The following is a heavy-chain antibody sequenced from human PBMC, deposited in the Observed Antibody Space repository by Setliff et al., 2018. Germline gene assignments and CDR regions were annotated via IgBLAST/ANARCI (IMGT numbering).Heavy chain of an antibody. J-gene: IGHJ4*02. V-gene: IGHV4-4*08. CDR2: ILTTGST. CDR3: ARFCGTSNCQHAPLFDY. Sequence: ASETLSLTCGVSGASISDSYWSWIRQPPGKGLEWIGHILTTGSTNYNPSLKSRIAISADTSRDRFSLRLTSVTAADTAIYYCARFCGTSNCQHAPLFDYWGQGTPVTVSS. CDR1: GASISDSY. D-gene: IGHD1-1*01.